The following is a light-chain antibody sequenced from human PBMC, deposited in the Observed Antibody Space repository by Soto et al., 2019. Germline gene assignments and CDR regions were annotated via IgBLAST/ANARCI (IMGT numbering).Light chain of an antibody. CDR1: QSVSSSY. J-gene: IGKJ1*01. Sequence: IVLTKSPGTLSLSPGERATLSCRASQSVSSSYLAWYQQKPGQAPRPLIYGASSRATGIPDRFSGSGSGTDFTLTISTLEPEDFAVYYCQQYGTSPRTFGQGTKVDI. CDR2: GAS. V-gene: IGKV3-20*01. CDR3: QQYGTSPRT.